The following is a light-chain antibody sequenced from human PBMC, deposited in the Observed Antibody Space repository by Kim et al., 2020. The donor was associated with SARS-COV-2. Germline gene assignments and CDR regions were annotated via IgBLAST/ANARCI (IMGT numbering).Light chain of an antibody. CDR1: VKFNS. CDR3: GTGDNSLGVVT. V-gene: IGLV1-51*01. Sequence: TAPVQRLTIYCSTVKFNSVSCEQQLPERAPRLTIKDNCELRSGIPDRFSGSKSGTSATLDITGHQTGDEAEYYCGTGDNSLGVVTFGGGTQLTVL. CDR2: DNC. J-gene: IGLJ2*01.